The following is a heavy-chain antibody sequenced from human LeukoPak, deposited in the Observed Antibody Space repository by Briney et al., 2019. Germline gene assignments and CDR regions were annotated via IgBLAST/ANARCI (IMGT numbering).Heavy chain of an antibody. J-gene: IGHJ4*02. Sequence: ASVKVSCKASGYTFTSYGISWVRQAPGQGLEWMGWISAYNGNTNYAQKLQGRVTMTTDTSTSTAYMELRSLRSDDTAVYYCARDRGRWLQSDEFDYWGQGTLVTVS. CDR1: GYTFTSYG. CDR2: ISAYNGNT. D-gene: IGHD5-24*01. V-gene: IGHV1-18*01. CDR3: ARDRGRWLQSDEFDY.